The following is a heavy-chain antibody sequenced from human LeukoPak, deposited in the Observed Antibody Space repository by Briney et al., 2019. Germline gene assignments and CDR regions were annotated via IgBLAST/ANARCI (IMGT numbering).Heavy chain of an antibody. D-gene: IGHD2-2*01. Sequence: GGSLRLSCAASGFTFSSYDLIWVRQAPGKGLEWVIYISSSGSTIYYADSVKGRFTISRDNAKNSLYLQMTGLRAEYTAVYYCAVVPAAPPYAFDIWGQATMVTVSS. CDR1: GFTFSSYD. J-gene: IGHJ3*02. V-gene: IGHV3-48*03. CDR3: AVVPAAPPYAFDI. CDR2: ISSSGSTI.